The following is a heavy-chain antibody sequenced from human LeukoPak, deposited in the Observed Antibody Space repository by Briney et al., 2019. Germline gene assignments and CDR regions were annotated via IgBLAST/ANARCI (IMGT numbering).Heavy chain of an antibody. D-gene: IGHD3-9*01. V-gene: IGHV1-3*01. CDR3: ARWATYDILTGYYLGWFDP. Sequence: ASVTVSCKASGYTFTSYAMHWVRQAPGQRLEWMGWINAGNGNTEYSQKFQGRVTITRDTSASTAYMELSSLRSEDTAVYYCARWATYDILTGYYLGWFDPWGQGTLVTVSS. J-gene: IGHJ5*02. CDR1: GYTFTSYA. CDR2: INAGNGNT.